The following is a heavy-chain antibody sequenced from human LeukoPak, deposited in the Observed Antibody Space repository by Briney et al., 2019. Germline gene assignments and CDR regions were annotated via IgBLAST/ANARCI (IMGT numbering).Heavy chain of an antibody. D-gene: IGHD1-1*01. J-gene: IGHJ4*02. CDR3: ARSPALYNSGFDY. CDR2: IYYSGST. CDR1: GGSISSGDYY. V-gene: IGHV4-30-4*08. Sequence: SQTLSLTCTVSGGSISSGDYYWSWIRQPPGKGLEWIGYIYYSGSTYYNPSLKSRVTISVDMSKNQFSLSLTSVTAADTAAYYCARSPALYNSGFDYWGQGALVTVSS.